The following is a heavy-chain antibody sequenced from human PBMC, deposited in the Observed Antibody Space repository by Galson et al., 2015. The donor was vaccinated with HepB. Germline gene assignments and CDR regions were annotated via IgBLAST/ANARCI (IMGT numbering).Heavy chain of an antibody. J-gene: IGHJ3*02. CDR1: GGTFSSYA. CDR3: ARAPDSSGYYYELNAFDI. CDR2: TIPIFGTA. D-gene: IGHD3-22*01. Sequence: SVKVSCKASGGTFSSYAFSWVRQAPGQGLEWMGGTIPIFGTANYAQKFQGRVTITADESTSTAYMDLSGLRSEDTAVYYCARAPDSSGYYYELNAFDIWGQGTMVTVSS. V-gene: IGHV1-69*13.